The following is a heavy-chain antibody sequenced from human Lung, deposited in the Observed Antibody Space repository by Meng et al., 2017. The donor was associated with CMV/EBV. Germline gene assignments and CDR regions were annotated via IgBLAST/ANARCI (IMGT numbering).Heavy chain of an antibody. Sequence: GESXKISCAASGFTFSSFDMSWVRQAPGKGLEWVSTVSDTHGDTYYADSVKGRFTISRDNSKSTLYLQMNSLRADDTARYHCARLAARGYWGQGTLVTVSS. CDR1: GFTFSSFD. CDR2: VSDTHGDT. CDR3: ARLAARGY. D-gene: IGHD6-6*01. J-gene: IGHJ4*02. V-gene: IGHV3-23*01.